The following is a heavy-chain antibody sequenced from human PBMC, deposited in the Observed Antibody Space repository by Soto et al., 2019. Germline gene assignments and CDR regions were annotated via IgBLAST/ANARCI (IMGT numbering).Heavy chain of an antibody. CDR3: SLPSRKHSSGWSYY. CDR2: IKNKTAGGTT. V-gene: IGHV3-15*07. D-gene: IGHD6-19*01. CDR1: GFTFSNAW. Sequence: PGGSLRLSCAASGFTFSNAWMNWVRQAPGKGLEWVGHIKNKTAGGTTDYAAPVNGRFTISRDDSKNTLYLQMNSLKAEDTAVYYCSLPSRKHSSGWSYYWGRGTLVTVSS. J-gene: IGHJ4*02.